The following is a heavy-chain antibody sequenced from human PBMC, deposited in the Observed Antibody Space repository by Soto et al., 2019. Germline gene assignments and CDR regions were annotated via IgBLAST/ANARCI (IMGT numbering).Heavy chain of an antibody. D-gene: IGHD4-17*01. Sequence: QVQLVESGGGVVQPGRSLRLSCAASGFTFSSYGMHWVRQAPGKGLEWVAVISYDGSNKYYADSVKGRFTISRDNSKNTLYLQMNSLRAEDTAVYYCAKDIRTYGEHGNFDYWGQGTLVTVSS. J-gene: IGHJ4*02. CDR2: ISYDGSNK. V-gene: IGHV3-30*18. CDR1: GFTFSSYG. CDR3: AKDIRTYGEHGNFDY.